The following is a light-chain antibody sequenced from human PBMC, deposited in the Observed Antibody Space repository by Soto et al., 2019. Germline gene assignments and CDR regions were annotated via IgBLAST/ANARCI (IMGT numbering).Light chain of an antibody. V-gene: IGKV3-20*01. CDR3: QQYGNSPIFT. Sequence: EIVLTQSPGTLSLSPGERATLSCRAIQSVSSSYLAWYQQKPGQAPRLLIYGASSRATGIPDRFSGSGSGTDFTLTISRLEPEDFAVYYCQQYGNSPIFTFGPGTKVDIK. CDR2: GAS. CDR1: QSVSSSY. J-gene: IGKJ3*01.